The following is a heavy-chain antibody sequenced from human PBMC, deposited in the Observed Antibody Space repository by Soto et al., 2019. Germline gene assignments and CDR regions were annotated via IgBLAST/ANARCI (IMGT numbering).Heavy chain of an antibody. D-gene: IGHD5-12*01. CDR3: ARVWVVADPRESYYYYGMDV. CDR2: ISAYNGNT. J-gene: IGHJ6*02. V-gene: IGHV1-18*04. CDR1: GYTFTSYG. Sequence: ASVKVSCKASGYTFTSYGISLVRQAPGQGLEWMGWISAYNGNTNYAQKLQGRVTMTTDTSTSTAYMELRSLRSDDTAVYYCARVWVVADPRESYYYYGMDVWGQGTTVTVSS.